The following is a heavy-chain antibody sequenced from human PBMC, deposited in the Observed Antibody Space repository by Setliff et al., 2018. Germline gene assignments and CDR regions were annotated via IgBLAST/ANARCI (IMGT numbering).Heavy chain of an antibody. J-gene: IGHJ4*02. V-gene: IGHV4-38-2*01. D-gene: IGHD5-12*01. CDR2: IYHSGRT. Sequence: SETLSLTCAVSGYSISSGYYWGWIRQPPGKGLEWIGSIYHSGRTYYNPSLKSRVTISVDTSKNQFSLKLSSVTAADTAVYYCARRLSGLRGYGYWGQGTLVTVSS. CDR1: GYSISSGYY. CDR3: ARRLSGLRGYGY.